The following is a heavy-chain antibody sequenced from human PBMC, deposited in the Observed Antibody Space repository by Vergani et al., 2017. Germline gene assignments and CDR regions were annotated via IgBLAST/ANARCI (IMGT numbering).Heavy chain of an antibody. CDR3: ATDHCSGGSCYSRNWFDP. CDR2: IIPIFGTA. Sequence: QVQLVQSGAEVKKPGSSVKVSCKASGGTFSSYAISWVRQAPGQGLEWMGRIIPIFGTANYAQKFQGRVTITADESTSTAYMELSSLRSEDTAVYYCATDHCSGGSCYSRNWFDPWGQGTLVTVSS. V-gene: IGHV1-69*18. CDR1: GGTFSSYA. J-gene: IGHJ5*02. D-gene: IGHD2-15*01.